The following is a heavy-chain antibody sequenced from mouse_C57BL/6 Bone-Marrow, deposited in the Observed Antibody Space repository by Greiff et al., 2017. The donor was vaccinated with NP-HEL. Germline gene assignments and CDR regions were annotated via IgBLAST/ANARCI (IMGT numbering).Heavy chain of an antibody. V-gene: IGHV10-1*01. Sequence: EVMLVESGGGLVQPKGSLKLSCAASGFSFNTYAMNWVRQAPGKGLEWVARIRSKSNNYATYYADSVKDRFTISRDDSESMLYLQMNNLKTEDTAMYYCVRIGSFYAMDYWGQGTSVTVSS. CDR2: IRSKSNNYAT. CDR1: GFSFNTYA. D-gene: IGHD1-1*01. CDR3: VRIGSFYAMDY. J-gene: IGHJ4*01.